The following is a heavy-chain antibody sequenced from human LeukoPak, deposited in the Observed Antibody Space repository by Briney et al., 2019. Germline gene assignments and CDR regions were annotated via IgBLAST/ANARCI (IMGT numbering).Heavy chain of an antibody. CDR2: IKHDDTEI. Sequence: PGGSLRLSCAASGLDFNKYWMNWVRQAPGKGLEWVANIKHDDTEINYVDSVRGRFTVSRDNAKNSLYLQLNSLRHEDAAVYFCARGGYYNFWTGLVDYWGLGTRVTVSS. D-gene: IGHD3/OR15-3a*01. CDR3: ARGGYYNFWTGLVDY. CDR1: GLDFNKYW. V-gene: IGHV3-7*01. J-gene: IGHJ4*02.